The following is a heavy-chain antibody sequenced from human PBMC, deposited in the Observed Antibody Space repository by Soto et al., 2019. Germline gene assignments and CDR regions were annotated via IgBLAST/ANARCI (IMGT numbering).Heavy chain of an antibody. V-gene: IGHV3-23*01. J-gene: IGHJ4*02. CDR3: AKDQASSFSRHYHGPLSSPNDY. D-gene: IGHD6-13*01. CDR2: ISGSGGST. Sequence: RKGPEWVSAISGSGGSTYYADSVKGRFTISRDNSKNTLYLQMNSLRAGDTAVYYCAKDQASSFSRHYHGPLSSPNDYWGQGTLVTVSS.